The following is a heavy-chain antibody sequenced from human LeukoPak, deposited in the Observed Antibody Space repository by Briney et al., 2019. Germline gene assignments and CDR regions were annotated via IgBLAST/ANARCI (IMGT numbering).Heavy chain of an antibody. D-gene: IGHD3-9*01. V-gene: IGHV3-21*01. Sequence: GGSLTLSCAPSGFTFNTFNMNWVRQAPGKGLEWVSSITSGGDYIYYADSVKGRFTTSRNNAKNSLSLQLNSLRVEDTAVYYCARGHYDVLAASYKWTPDYWGQGTLVTVSS. J-gene: IGHJ4*02. CDR1: GFTFNTFN. CDR2: ITSGGDYI. CDR3: ARGHYDVLAASYKWTPDY.